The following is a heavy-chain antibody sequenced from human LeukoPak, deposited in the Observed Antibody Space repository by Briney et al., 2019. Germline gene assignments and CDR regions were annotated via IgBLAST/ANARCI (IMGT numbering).Heavy chain of an antibody. CDR1: GFTFSSYG. V-gene: IGHV3-30*02. CDR2: IHYDGSKK. J-gene: IGHJ4*02. CDR3: AKDIGSYYDY. Sequence: GGTLRLSCAASGFTFSSYGMSWVRQAPGKGLEWVTFIHYDGSKKYYADSVKGRFTISRDNSKNTLYLETNSLRAEDTAVYYCAKDIGSYYDYWGQGILVTVSS. D-gene: IGHD3-10*01.